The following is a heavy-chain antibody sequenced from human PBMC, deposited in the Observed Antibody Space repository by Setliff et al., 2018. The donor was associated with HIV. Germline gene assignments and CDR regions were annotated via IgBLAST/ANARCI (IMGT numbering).Heavy chain of an antibody. Sequence: PSETLSLTCTVSGGSISSSRYYWGWIRQPPGKGLEWIGSIYYSGSTDYSPSLKSRVTISVDTSKNQFSLKLSSVTAADTAVYYCASNYCSAGSCYHDYWGQGTLVTVSS. J-gene: IGHJ4*02. CDR2: IYYSGST. CDR3: ASNYCSAGSCYHDY. D-gene: IGHD2-15*01. CDR1: GGSISSSRYY. V-gene: IGHV4-39*01.